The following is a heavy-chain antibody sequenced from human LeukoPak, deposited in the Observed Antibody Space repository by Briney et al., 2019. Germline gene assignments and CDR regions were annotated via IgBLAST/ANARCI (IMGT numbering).Heavy chain of an antibody. CDR3: AREEFRAARIHDY. Sequence: SVRVSCKASGGTFSSYAISWVRQAPGQGLEWMGRIIPILGIANYAQKFQGRVTITADRSTSTAYMELSSLRSEDTAVYYCAREEFRAARIHDYWGQGTLVTVSS. J-gene: IGHJ4*02. CDR1: GGTFSSYA. CDR2: IIPILGIA. D-gene: IGHD6-6*01. V-gene: IGHV1-69*04.